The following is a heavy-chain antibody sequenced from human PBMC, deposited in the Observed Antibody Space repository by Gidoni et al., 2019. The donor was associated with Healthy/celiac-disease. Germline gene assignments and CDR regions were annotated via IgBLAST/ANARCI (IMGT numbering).Heavy chain of an antibody. CDR3: ARDGAYYDILTGYYGGYYYYYGMDV. J-gene: IGHJ6*02. CDR2: ISSSSSYI. CDR1: GFPFSSYS. Sequence: EVQLVESGGGLVKPGGSLRLSCAASGFPFSSYSMNWVRQAPGKGLEWVSSISSSSSYIYYADSVKGRFTISRDNAKNSLYLQMNSLRAEDTAVYYCARDGAYYDILTGYYGGYYYYYGMDVWGQGTTVTVSS. D-gene: IGHD3-9*01. V-gene: IGHV3-21*01.